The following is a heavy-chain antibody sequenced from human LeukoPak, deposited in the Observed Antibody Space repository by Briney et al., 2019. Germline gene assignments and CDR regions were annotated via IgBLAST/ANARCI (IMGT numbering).Heavy chain of an antibody. CDR2: TYYRSKWYN. Sequence: SQTLSLTCAISGDSVSSNSAAWNWLRQSPSRGLEWLGRTYYRSKWYNDYAVSVKSRITINPDTSKNQFSLQLNSVTPEDTAVYYCARGHSSGWYGYYYGMDVWGQGTTVTVSS. J-gene: IGHJ6*02. CDR3: ARGHSSGWYGYYYGMDV. CDR1: GDSVSSNSAA. V-gene: IGHV6-1*01. D-gene: IGHD6-19*01.